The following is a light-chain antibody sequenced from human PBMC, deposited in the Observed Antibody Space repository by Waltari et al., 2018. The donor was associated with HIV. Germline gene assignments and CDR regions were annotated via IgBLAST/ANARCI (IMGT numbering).Light chain of an antibody. CDR3: AAWDDSLNGWV. CDR2: SNN. V-gene: IGLV1-44*01. Sequence: QSVLTQPPSASGTPGQRVTIPCSGSSSNIGRNTVSCFQQLPGTAPKLLIYSNNQRPSGVPDRFSGSKSGTSASLAITGLQSEDEADYYCAAWDDSLNGWVFGGGTKLTVL. CDR1: SSNIGRNT. J-gene: IGLJ3*02.